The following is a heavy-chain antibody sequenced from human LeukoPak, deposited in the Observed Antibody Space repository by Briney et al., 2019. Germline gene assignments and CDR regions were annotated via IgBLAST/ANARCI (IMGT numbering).Heavy chain of an antibody. Sequence: PSETLSLTCTVSGGSISSSSYYWGWIRQPPGKGLEWIGSIYYSGSTYYNPSLKSRVTISVDTSKNQFSLKLSSVTAADTAVYYCARQGYYYGSGSPTFAVDWGQGTLVTVSS. CDR3: ARQGYYYGSGSPTFAVD. D-gene: IGHD3-10*01. J-gene: IGHJ4*02. V-gene: IGHV4-39*01. CDR1: GGSISSSSYY. CDR2: IYYSGST.